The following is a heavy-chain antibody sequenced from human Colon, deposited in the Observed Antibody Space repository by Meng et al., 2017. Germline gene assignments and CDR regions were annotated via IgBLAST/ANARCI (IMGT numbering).Heavy chain of an antibody. CDR3: AKVYYYVSGRYYFDH. CDR2: VNPGNGDT. V-gene: IGHV1-3*01. CDR1: GYSFNSYA. J-gene: IGHJ5*02. D-gene: IGHD3-10*01. Sequence: ASVKVSCKASGYSFNSYAMHWLRQAPGQRPEWMGWVNPGNGDTKYSQKFQGRVTITRDTFATTAYLELSSLRSEDTAVYYCAKVYYYVSGRYYFDHWGQGTLVTVSS.